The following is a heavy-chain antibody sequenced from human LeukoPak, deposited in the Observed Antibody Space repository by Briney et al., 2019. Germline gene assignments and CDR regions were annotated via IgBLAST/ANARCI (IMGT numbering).Heavy chain of an antibody. D-gene: IGHD6-13*01. CDR3: ARDGGPYSSSWYVEVGAFDI. CDR2: ISAYSGNT. J-gene: IGHJ3*02. CDR1: GYTFTSYG. Sequence: ASVKVSYKASGYTFTSYGISWVRQAPGQGLEWMGWISAYSGNTNYAQKLQGRVTMTTDTSTSTAYMELRSLRSDDTAVYYCARDGGPYSSSWYVEVGAFDIWGQGTMVTVSS. V-gene: IGHV1-18*01.